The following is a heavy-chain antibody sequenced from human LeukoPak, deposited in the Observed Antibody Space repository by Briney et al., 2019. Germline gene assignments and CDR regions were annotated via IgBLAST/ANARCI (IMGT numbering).Heavy chain of an antibody. CDR2: ISNSGST. Sequence: PSETLSLTCTVSGGSMNNYYWSWIRQPPGRGLEWIGYISNSGSTTYNPSLKSRVTISVDTSKNQFSLKLTSVNAADTALYYCARLRGGYREFDYWGQGTLVTVSS. CDR3: ARLRGGYREFDY. V-gene: IGHV4-59*01. CDR1: GGSMNNYY. J-gene: IGHJ4*02. D-gene: IGHD3-16*02.